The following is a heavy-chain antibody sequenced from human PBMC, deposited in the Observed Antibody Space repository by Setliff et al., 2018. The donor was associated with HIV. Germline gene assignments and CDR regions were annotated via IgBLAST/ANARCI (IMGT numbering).Heavy chain of an antibody. CDR3: ARDKDCAFDQ. D-gene: IGHD2-21*02. Sequence: GGSLRLSCAASGFTFSTYWMTWVRQAPGKGLEWVANIKQDGSEKNYVGSVKGRITISRDNAKNSVYLQMNSLRAEDTAVCYCARDKDCAFDQWGQGTLVTVSS. J-gene: IGHJ4*02. V-gene: IGHV3-7*03. CDR2: IKQDGSEK. CDR1: GFTFSTYW.